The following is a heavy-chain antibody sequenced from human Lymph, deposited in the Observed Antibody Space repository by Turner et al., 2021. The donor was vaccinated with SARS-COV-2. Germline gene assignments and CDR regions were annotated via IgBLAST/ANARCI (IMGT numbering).Heavy chain of an antibody. D-gene: IGHD4-17*01. CDR3: ARVLPYGDYFDF. CDR2: IYSGGST. CDR1: GFTVSSNY. J-gene: IGHJ4*02. Sequence: EVQLVESGGGLIQPGGSLRLSCSASGFTVSSNYMSWVRQAPGKGLEWFSLIYSGGSTLDADSVKGRFTISRDNSKNTLYLQMNSLRADDTAVYYCARVLPYGDYFDFWGQGTLVTVSS. V-gene: IGHV3-53*01.